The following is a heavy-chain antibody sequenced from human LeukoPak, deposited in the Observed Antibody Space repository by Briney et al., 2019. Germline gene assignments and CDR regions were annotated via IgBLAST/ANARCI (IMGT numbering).Heavy chain of an antibody. CDR3: ARSGPGYSSGGSWGYFDY. CDR2: IYHSGST. Sequence: TSETLSLTCTVSGYSISSGYYWGWIRQPPGEGLEWIGSIYHSGSTYYNPSLKSRVTISVDTSKNQFSLKLSSVTAADTAVYYCARSGPGYSSGGSWGYFDYWGQGTLVTVSS. D-gene: IGHD6-19*01. J-gene: IGHJ4*02. V-gene: IGHV4-38-2*02. CDR1: GYSISSGYY.